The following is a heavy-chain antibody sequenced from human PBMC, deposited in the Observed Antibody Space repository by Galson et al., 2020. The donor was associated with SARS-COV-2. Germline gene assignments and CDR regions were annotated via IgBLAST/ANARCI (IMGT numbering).Heavy chain of an antibody. CDR1: GYSFTAHY. V-gene: IGHV1-46*01. J-gene: IGHJ4*02. D-gene: IGHD3-10*01. CDR2: INPNGGHT. Sequence: GESLKISCKASGYSFTAHYLHWVRQAPGQGLEWVGTINPNGGHTSNVQKFQGRLTMTSDTSTSTVYMELTSLRSDDTAVYYCARNPYGSGSYLDYWGQGTLVIVSS. CDR3: ARNPYGSGSYLDY.